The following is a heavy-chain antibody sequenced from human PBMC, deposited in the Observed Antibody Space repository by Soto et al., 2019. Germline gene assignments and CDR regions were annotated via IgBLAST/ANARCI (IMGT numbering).Heavy chain of an antibody. CDR1: GGTLISYA. V-gene: IGHV1-69*13. CDR3: ARVESSSYVGFPLGTEV. Sequence: GLSVDFSCKASGGTLISYAISWVRQAPGQGLEWMGGIIPIVGTSNYAQKFRGRVTITADESTSTAYMALSSLRSEDTAVYFCARVESSSYVGFPLGTEVRGQRNKVTVS. J-gene: IGHJ6*02. D-gene: IGHD6-13*01. CDR2: IIPIVGTS.